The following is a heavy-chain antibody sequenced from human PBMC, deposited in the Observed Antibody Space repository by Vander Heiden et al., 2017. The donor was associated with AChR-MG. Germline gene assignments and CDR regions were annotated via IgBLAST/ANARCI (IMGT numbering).Heavy chain of an antibody. CDR2: IYYSGST. J-gene: IGHJ5*02. D-gene: IGHD2-15*01. Sequence: QVQLQESGPGLVKPSQTLSLTCTDSGGSIRRGDYYWSWIRQPPGKGLEWIGYIYYSGSTYYNPSLKSRVTISVDTSKNQFSLKLSSVTAADKAVYYCARRGVVVDDPFDPWGQGTLVTVSS. CDR1: GGSIRRGDYY. V-gene: IGHV4-30-4*01. CDR3: ARRGVVVDDPFDP.